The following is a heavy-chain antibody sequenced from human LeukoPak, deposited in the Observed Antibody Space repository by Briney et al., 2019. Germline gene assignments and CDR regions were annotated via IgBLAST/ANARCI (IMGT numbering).Heavy chain of an antibody. CDR3: ARDPVSTVATNPYYYMDV. CDR2: INPNSGGT. V-gene: IGHV1-2*02. Sequence: GASVKVSCKASGYTFTGYYMHWVRQAPGQGLEWMGWINPNSGGTNYAQKFQGRVTMTRDTSISTAYMELSRLRSDDTAVYYCARDPVSTVATNPYYYMDVWGKGTTVTVSS. D-gene: IGHD4-17*01. CDR1: GYTFTGYY. J-gene: IGHJ6*03.